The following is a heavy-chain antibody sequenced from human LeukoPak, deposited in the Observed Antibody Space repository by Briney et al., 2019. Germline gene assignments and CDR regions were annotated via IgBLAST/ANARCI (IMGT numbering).Heavy chain of an antibody. CDR1: GGSISSYY. D-gene: IGHD2-2*01. CDR2: VYSSGST. CDR3: ARVGDDRYCSSTSCSFDN. V-gene: IGHV4-59*01. J-gene: IGHJ4*02. Sequence: SETLSLTCTVSGGSISSYYWNWIRQPPGKGLEWIGYVYSSGSTNYNPALKSRVTISIDTSKNQFSLKLSSVTAADTAVYYCARVGDDRYCSSTSCSFDNWGQGTLVTVSS.